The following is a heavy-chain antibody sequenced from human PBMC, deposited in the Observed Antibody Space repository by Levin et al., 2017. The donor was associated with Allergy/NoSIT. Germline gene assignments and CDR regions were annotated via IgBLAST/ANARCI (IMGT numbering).Heavy chain of an antibody. Sequence: ASVKVSCKASGYTFTAYYIHWVRQAPGQGLEWMGWINPNNGGTNSAQKLQGRVTMTRDTSITTVYMELTRLRSDDTAVYYCARDLTLTTVTIGHWGQGALVTVSS. CDR3: ARDLTLTTVTIGH. CDR2: INPNNGGT. V-gene: IGHV1-2*02. D-gene: IGHD4-17*01. J-gene: IGHJ5*02. CDR1: GYTFTAYY.